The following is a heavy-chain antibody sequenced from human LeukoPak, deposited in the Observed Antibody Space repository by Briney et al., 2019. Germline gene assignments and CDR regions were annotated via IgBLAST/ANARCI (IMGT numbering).Heavy chain of an antibody. CDR2: INPNSGGT. Sequence: ASVKVSCKASGYTFTSYYMHWVRPAPGQGLEWMGWINPNSGGTNYAQKFQGRVTMTRDTSISTAYMELSRLRSDDTAVYYCARNIKGATRDWFDPWGQGTLVTVSS. CDR3: ARNIKGATRDWFDP. D-gene: IGHD1-26*01. J-gene: IGHJ5*02. V-gene: IGHV1-2*02. CDR1: GYTFTSYY.